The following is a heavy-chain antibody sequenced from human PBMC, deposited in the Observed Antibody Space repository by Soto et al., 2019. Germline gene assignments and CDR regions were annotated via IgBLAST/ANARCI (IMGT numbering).Heavy chain of an antibody. D-gene: IGHD3-3*01. J-gene: IGHJ6*02. CDR2: IYSGGST. CDR1: GFTVSSNY. V-gene: IGHV3-53*01. Sequence: EVQLVESGGGLIQPGGSLRLSCAASGFTVSSNYMSWVRQAPGKGLEWVSVIYSGGSTYYADSVKGRFTISRDNSKNTVYLQMNSLRAEDTAVYYCARDIAGGYDFFCYYGMDVWGQGTTVTVSS. CDR3: ARDIAGGYDFFCYYGMDV.